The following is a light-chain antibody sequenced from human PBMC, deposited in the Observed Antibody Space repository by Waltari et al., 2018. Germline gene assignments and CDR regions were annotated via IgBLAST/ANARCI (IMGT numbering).Light chain of an antibody. V-gene: IGLV2-23*02. CDR3: CSYSRSTTFVI. Sequence: QSALTQPASVSGSPGQSITISCTGTSRDVGTYNLVSWYQQHTGKAPKLLISEVSEGPSGFSDRFSASKSADTSSLTISGLQAEDEADYYCCSYSRSTTFVIFGGGTKLTVL. J-gene: IGLJ2*01. CDR2: EVS. CDR1: SRDVGTYNL.